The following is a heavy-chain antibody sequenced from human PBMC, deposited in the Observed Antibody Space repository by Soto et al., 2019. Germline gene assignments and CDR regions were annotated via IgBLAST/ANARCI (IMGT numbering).Heavy chain of an antibody. J-gene: IGHJ4*02. CDR2: ISGGGRPI. CDR1: GFTFSTFS. D-gene: IGHD6-19*01. V-gene: IGHV3-48*02. Sequence: EVQLVESGGGSVQPGGSLRLSCAASGFTFSTFSMNWVRQAPGRGLEWISYISGGGRPISYADSVKGRFTXXXXXXKXSLYLQMDSLTDEDTAVYYCARDLGWAFDSWGQGTLVTVSS. CDR3: ARDLGWAFDS.